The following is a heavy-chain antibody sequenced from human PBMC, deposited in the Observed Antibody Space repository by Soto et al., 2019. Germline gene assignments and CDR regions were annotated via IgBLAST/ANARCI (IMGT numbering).Heavy chain of an antibody. Sequence: QVQLVQSGAEVKKPGASVKVSCKASGYTFTGYYMHWVRQAPGQGLEWMGWINPNSGGTNSAQKFQGRVTMTRDTYISTAYMELSRLRSDDTAVYYCARGRRGSSSWYELVPNNWFDPWGQGTLVPVSS. D-gene: IGHD6-13*01. V-gene: IGHV1-2*02. CDR2: INPNSGGT. CDR1: GYTFTGYY. CDR3: ARGRRGSSSWYELVPNNWFDP. J-gene: IGHJ5*02.